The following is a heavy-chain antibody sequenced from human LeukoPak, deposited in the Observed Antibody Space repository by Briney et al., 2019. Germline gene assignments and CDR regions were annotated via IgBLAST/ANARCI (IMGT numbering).Heavy chain of an antibody. CDR2: IIPIFGTA. D-gene: IGHD5-24*01. CDR1: GYTFTSYG. V-gene: IGHV1-69*13. Sequence: GASVKVSCKAPGYTFTSYGISWVRQAPGQGLEWMGGIIPIFGTANYAQKFQGRVTITADESTSTAYMELSSLRSEDTAVYYCALNGYNNIDYWGQGTLVTVSS. J-gene: IGHJ4*02. CDR3: ALNGYNNIDY.